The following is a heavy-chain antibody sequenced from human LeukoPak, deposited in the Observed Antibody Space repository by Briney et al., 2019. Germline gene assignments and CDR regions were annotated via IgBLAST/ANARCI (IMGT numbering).Heavy chain of an antibody. J-gene: IGHJ6*04. CDR2: IYSDGST. CDR1: GFIVSSNY. D-gene: IGHD1-1*01. Sequence: GGSLRLSCAASGFIVSSNYMSWVRQAPGKGLEWVSVIYSDGSTYYADSVKGRFTISRDNSKNTLYLQMNSLRAEDTAVYYCAKVSEGGTMDVWGKGTTVTISS. V-gene: IGHV3-53*01. CDR3: AKVSEGGTMDV.